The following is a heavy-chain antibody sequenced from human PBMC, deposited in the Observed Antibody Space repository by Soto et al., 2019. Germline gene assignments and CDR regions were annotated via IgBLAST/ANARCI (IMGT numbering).Heavy chain of an antibody. Sequence: QVQLVESGGGVVQPGRSLRLSCAASGFTFSSYAMHWGRQAPGKGLEWVAVISYDGSNKYYADSVKGRFTISRDNSKNTLYLPLNSMRAEDTAVYYCARGERWLSDYWGQGTLVTVSS. D-gene: IGHD6-19*01. CDR1: GFTFSSYA. CDR3: ARGERWLSDY. V-gene: IGHV3-30-3*01. CDR2: ISYDGSNK. J-gene: IGHJ4*02.